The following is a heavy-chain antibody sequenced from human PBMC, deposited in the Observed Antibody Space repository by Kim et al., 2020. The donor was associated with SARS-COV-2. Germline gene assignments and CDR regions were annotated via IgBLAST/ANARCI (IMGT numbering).Heavy chain of an antibody. CDR3: ARQPAGYSSGWDWWFDP. J-gene: IGHJ5*02. V-gene: IGHV4-39*01. Sequence: LKSRVTMSVDTSKNQFSLKLSSVTAADTAVYYCARQPAGYSSGWDWWFDPWGQGTLVTVSS. D-gene: IGHD6-19*01.